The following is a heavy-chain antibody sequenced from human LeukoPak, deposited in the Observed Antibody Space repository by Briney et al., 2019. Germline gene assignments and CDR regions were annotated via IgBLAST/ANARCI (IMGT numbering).Heavy chain of an antibody. V-gene: IGHV4-34*01. Sequence: SETLSLTCAVYGGSFSGYYWGWIRQPPGKGLEWIGSIYYSGSTYYNPSLKSRVTISVDTSKNQFSLKLSSVTAADTAVYYCARRGGYSYGSLLYYYYYYMDVWGKGTTVTVSS. J-gene: IGHJ6*03. CDR3: ARRGGYSYGSLLYYYYYYMDV. CDR2: IYYSGST. CDR1: GGSFSGYY. D-gene: IGHD5-18*01.